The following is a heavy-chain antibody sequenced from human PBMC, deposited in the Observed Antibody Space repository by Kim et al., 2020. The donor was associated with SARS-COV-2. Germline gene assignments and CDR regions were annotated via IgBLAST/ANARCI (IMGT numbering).Heavy chain of an antibody. J-gene: IGHJ6*02. CDR2: IYYSGST. Sequence: SETLSLTCTVSGGSISSYYWSWIRQPPGKGLEWIGYIYYSGSTNYNPSLKSRVTISVDTSKNQFSLKLRSVTAADTAVYYCARGALLWFGELSGGNYYGMDVWGQGTTVTVSS. V-gene: IGHV4-59*01. CDR1: GGSISSYY. D-gene: IGHD3-10*01. CDR3: ARGALLWFGELSGGNYYGMDV.